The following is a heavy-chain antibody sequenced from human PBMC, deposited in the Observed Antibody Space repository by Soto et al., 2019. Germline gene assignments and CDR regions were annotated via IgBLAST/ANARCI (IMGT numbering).Heavy chain of an antibody. D-gene: IGHD2-21*02. CDR2: IDLDSGDT. V-gene: IGHV1-2*02. CDR1: GHTFTGHQ. J-gene: IGHJ4*02. CDR3: ALEPTGTAGFDY. Sequence: QVQMVQSGAEVQKPGASVKVSCKASGHTFTGHQMHWVRQDPGQGLEWMGLIDLDSGDTKYAQKLQGRGTSTSDTSITTAYMELRGLRSDDTSVYYCALEPTGTAGFDYWGQGTLVTVSS.